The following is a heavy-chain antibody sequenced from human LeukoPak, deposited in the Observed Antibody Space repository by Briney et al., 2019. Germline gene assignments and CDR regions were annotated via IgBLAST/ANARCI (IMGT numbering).Heavy chain of an antibody. D-gene: IGHD3-9*01. J-gene: IGHJ4*02. V-gene: IGHV1-2*02. CDR2: INPNSGGT. CDR1: GYTFTGYY. Sequence: ASVKVSCKASGYTFTGYYMHWVRQAPGQGLEWMGWINPNSGGTNYAQKFQGRVTMTRDTSTSTVYMELSSLRSEDTAVYYCARDGRGPLVLRYFDWSPRYGHVPDYWGQGTLVTVSS. CDR3: ARDGRGPLVLRYFDWSPRYGHVPDY.